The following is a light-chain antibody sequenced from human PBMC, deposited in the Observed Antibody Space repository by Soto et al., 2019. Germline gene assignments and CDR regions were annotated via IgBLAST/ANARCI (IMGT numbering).Light chain of an antibody. CDR2: AAS. J-gene: IGKJ1*01. V-gene: IGKV1-39*01. CDR1: QSISSY. CDR3: QQSYSSPRT. Sequence: DIQMTQSPSSLSASVGDRVTITCRASQSISSYLNWYQQKPGKAPKLLIYAASSLQSGVPSRFSGSGYGTDFTLTITSLQSEDFAIYYCQQSYSSPRTFGQGTKV.